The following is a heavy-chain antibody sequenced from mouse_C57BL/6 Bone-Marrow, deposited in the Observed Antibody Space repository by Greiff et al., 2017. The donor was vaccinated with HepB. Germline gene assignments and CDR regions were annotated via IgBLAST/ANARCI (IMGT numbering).Heavy chain of an antibody. CDR2: IHPGSGNT. CDR3: ARTLYDGYLPYDAMDY. V-gene: IGHV1-66*01. J-gene: IGHJ4*01. CDR1: GYSFTSYY. D-gene: IGHD2-3*01. Sequence: VQLQQPGPELVKPGASVKLSCKASGYSFTSYYIHWVKQRPGQGLEWIGWIHPGSGNTKYNEKFKGKATLTADTSSSTAYMQLSSLTTEDSAVYYYARTLYDGYLPYDAMDYWGQGTSVTVSS.